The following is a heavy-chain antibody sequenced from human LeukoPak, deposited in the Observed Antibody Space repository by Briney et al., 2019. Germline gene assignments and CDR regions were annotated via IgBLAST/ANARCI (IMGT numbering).Heavy chain of an antibody. Sequence: GGSLRLSCAASGFTFDDYAMHWVWQAPGKGLEWVSGISWNSGSIGYADSVKGRFTISRDNAKNSLYLQMNSLRAEDTALYYCAKLSYDSSGNAFDIWGQGTMVTVSS. CDR2: ISWNSGSI. CDR1: GFTFDDYA. D-gene: IGHD3-22*01. CDR3: AKLSYDSSGNAFDI. J-gene: IGHJ3*02. V-gene: IGHV3-9*01.